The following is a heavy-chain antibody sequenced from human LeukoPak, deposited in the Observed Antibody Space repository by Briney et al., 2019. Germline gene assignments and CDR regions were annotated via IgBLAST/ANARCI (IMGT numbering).Heavy chain of an antibody. V-gene: IGHV4-59*01. CDR1: GDSISTYY. D-gene: IGHD1-14*01. Sequence: SETLSLTCTVSGDSISTYYWSWIRQPPGKGLEWIGYIYYSGSTNYNPSLKSRVTISVETSKNQFSLKLSSVTAADTAVYYCARVGKQRALDYWGQGTLVTVSS. CDR3: ARVGKQRALDY. J-gene: IGHJ4*02. CDR2: IYYSGST.